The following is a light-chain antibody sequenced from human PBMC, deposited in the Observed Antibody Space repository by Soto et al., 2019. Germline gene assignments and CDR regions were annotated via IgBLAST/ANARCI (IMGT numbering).Light chain of an antibody. CDR2: GAS. J-gene: IGKJ4*01. CDR1: QSVSSSY. V-gene: IGKV3-20*01. CDR3: QQYGSSLN. Sequence: EIVLTQSPGTLSLSPGERATLSCRASQSVSSSYLAWYQQKPGQAPRLLIYGASSRATGIPDRFSGSGSGTDFTLTISRLEPEDFAVYYCQQYGSSLNFGGGTKLQIK.